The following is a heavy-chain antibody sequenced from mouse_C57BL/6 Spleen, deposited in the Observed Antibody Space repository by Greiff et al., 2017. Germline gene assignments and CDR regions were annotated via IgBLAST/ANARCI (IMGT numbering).Heavy chain of an antibody. CDR3: TRLYGNQYYFDY. J-gene: IGHJ2*01. Sequence: EVMLVESGEGLVKPGGSLKLSCAASGFTFSSYAMSWVRQTPEKRLEWVAYISSGGDYIYYADTVKGRFTISRDNARNTLYLQMSSLKSEDTAMYYCTRLYGNQYYFDYWGQGTTLTVSS. V-gene: IGHV5-9-1*02. D-gene: IGHD2-10*02. CDR1: GFTFSSYA. CDR2: ISSGGDYI.